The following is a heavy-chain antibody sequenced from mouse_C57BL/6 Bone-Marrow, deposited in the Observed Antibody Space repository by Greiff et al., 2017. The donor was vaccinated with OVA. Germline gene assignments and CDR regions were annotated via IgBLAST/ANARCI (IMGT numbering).Heavy chain of an antibody. CDR3: ASCYDYDFDY. D-gene: IGHD2-4*01. CDR2: IYPGDGDT. J-gene: IGHJ2*01. Sequence: VQVVESGPELVKPGASVKISCKASGYAFSSSWMHWVKQRPGKGLEWIGRIYPGDGDTNYNGKFKGKATLTADKSSSTAYMQLSSLTSEDSAVYFCASCYDYDFDYWGQGTTLTVSS. CDR1: GYAFSSSW. V-gene: IGHV1-82*01.